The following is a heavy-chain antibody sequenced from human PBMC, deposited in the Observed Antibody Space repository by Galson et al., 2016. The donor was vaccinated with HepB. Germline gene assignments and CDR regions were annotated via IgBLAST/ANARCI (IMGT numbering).Heavy chain of an antibody. J-gene: IGHJ4*02. CDR2: IKGEAEGGTT. Sequence: SLSLSCAASGLTFTNAWMTWVRQAPGKGLEWVGRIKGEAEGGTTDYAAPVKGRFYISRDDSTHTLFLHMNSLRVEDGAVYYCATVKLTTWYSFDSWGQGTLVTVSS. CDR3: ATVKLTTWYSFDS. D-gene: IGHD2-2*01. CDR1: GLTFTNAW. V-gene: IGHV3-15*01.